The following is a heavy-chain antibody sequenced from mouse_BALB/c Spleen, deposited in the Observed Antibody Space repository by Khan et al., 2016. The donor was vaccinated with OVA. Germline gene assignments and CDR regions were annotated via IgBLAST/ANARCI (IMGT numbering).Heavy chain of an antibody. V-gene: IGHV2-3*01. CDR2: IWGDGST. Sequence: VELVESGPGLVAPSQSLSITCTVSGFSLTSYGVSWVRQSPEKGLEWLGVIWGDGSTNYHSTLISRLIISKDNSKSQVFLKLTGLQTDDTATYYCSKFTPDYYSMDYWGQGTSVTVSS. D-gene: IGHD1-1*01. CDR1: GFSLTSYG. CDR3: SKFTPDYYSMDY. J-gene: IGHJ4*01.